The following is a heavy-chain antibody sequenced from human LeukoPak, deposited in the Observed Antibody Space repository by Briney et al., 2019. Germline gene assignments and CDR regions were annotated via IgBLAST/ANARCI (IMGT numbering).Heavy chain of an antibody. CDR2: ISYSGST. CDR1: GASISSYY. Sequence: SETLSLTCTVSGASISSYYWSWIRQPPGKGLEWIGYISYSGSTNYNPSLKSRVTISADTSKNQVSLTLSSVTAADTAVYYCARLPELYFFDYWGQGTLVTVSS. CDR3: ARLPELYFFDY. V-gene: IGHV4-59*08. D-gene: IGHD3-10*01. J-gene: IGHJ4*02.